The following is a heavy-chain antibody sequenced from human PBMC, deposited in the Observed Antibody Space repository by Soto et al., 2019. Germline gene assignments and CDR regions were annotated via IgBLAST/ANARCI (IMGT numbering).Heavy chain of an antibody. D-gene: IGHD3-3*01. CDR1: GFTFSSYG. CDR2: ISYDGSNK. J-gene: IGHJ6*02. V-gene: IGHV3-30*18. Sequence: GGSLRLSCAASGFTFSSYGMHWVRQAPGKGLEWVAVISYDGSNKYYADSVKGRFTISRDNSKNTLYLQMNSLRAEDTAVYYCAKEGGLNDLWSGYYYYYGMDVWGQGTTVTVSS. CDR3: AKEGGLNDLWSGYYYYYGMDV.